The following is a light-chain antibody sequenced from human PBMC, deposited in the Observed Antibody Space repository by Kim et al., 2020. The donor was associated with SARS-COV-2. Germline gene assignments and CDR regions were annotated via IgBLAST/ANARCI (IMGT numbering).Light chain of an antibody. Sequence: SYKLTQPPSVSVSPGQTASITCSGDKLGDKYACWYQQKPGQSPVLVIYQDSKRPSGIPERFSGSNSGNTATLTISGTQAMDEADYYCQAWDSSTAVFGG. CDR3: QAWDSSTAV. V-gene: IGLV3-1*01. CDR1: KLGDKY. J-gene: IGLJ7*01. CDR2: QDS.